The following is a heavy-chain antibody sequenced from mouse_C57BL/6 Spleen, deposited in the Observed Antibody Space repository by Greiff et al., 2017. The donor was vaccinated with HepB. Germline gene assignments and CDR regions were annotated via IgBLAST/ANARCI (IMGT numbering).Heavy chain of an antibody. D-gene: IGHD1-1*01. J-gene: IGHJ2*01. CDR3: ARYYYGSPYFDY. CDR1: GYAFSSSW. Sequence: VQRVESGPELVKPGASVKISCKASGYAFSSSWMNWVKQRPGKGLEWIGRIYPGDGDTNYNGKFKGKATLTADKSSSTAYMQLSSLTSEDSAVYFCARYYYGSPYFDYWGQGTTLTVSS. V-gene: IGHV1-82*01. CDR2: IYPGDGDT.